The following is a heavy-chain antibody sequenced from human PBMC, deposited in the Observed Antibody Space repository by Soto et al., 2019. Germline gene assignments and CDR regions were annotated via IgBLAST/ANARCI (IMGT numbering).Heavy chain of an antibody. D-gene: IGHD1-26*01. Sequence: GGSLRLSCAASGFTFSSYSMNWVRQAPGKGLEWVSYISSSSSTIYYADSVKGRCTISRDNAKNSLYLQMNSLRDEDTAVYYCARDRGSYFYYYYGMDVWGQGTTVTVSS. CDR2: ISSSSSTI. CDR1: GFTFSSYS. J-gene: IGHJ6*02. V-gene: IGHV3-48*02. CDR3: ARDRGSYFYYYYGMDV.